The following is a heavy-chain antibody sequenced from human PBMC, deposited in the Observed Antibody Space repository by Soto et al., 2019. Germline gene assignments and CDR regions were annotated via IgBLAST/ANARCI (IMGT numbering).Heavy chain of an antibody. J-gene: IGHJ6*03. D-gene: IGHD2-2*01. CDR3: ARGLRYQLLFYYYYYMDV. V-gene: IGHV1-8*01. CDR2: MNPNSGNT. CDR1: GYTFTSYD. Sequence: GGSGKVSCKASGYTFTSYDINWVRQATGQGLEWMGWMNPNSGNTGYAQKFQGRVTMTRNTSISTAYMELSSLRSEDTAVYYCARGLRYQLLFYYYYYMDVWGKGTTVTVSS.